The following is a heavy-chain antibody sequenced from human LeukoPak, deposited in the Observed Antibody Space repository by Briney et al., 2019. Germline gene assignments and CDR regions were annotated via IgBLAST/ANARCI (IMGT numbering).Heavy chain of an antibody. CDR3: AKTWLVRGDGDY. Sequence: PSETLSLTCTVSGGSISSYYWSWIRQPPGKGLEWIGYIYYSGSTNYNPSLKSRVTISVDTSKNQFSLKLSSVTAADTAEYYCAKTWLVRGDGDYWGQGTLVTVSS. CDR1: GGSISSYY. V-gene: IGHV4-59*01. D-gene: IGHD3-10*01. J-gene: IGHJ4*02. CDR2: IYYSGST.